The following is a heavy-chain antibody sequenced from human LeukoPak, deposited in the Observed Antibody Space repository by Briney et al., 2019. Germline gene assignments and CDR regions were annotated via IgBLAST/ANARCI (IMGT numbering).Heavy chain of an antibody. CDR3: ARDGPSGTHHDN. J-gene: IGHJ4*02. CDR1: GYTFTNYG. CDR2: ISGYNGNT. D-gene: IGHD1-26*01. Sequence: ASVKVSCKASGYTFTNYGLTWVRQAPGQGLEWMGWISGYNGNTNYAQKFQGRVTMTTDTSTSITYMEVRSLRSDDTAVYYCARDGPSGTHHDNWGQGTLVTVSS. V-gene: IGHV1-18*01.